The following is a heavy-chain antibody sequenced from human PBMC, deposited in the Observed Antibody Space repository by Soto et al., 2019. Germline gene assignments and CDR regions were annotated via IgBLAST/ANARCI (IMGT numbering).Heavy chain of an antibody. D-gene: IGHD6-19*01. CDR1: GFTFSSYG. CDR3: ARDLRDLAVAVSYYGMDV. V-gene: IGHV3-33*01. CDR2: IWYDGSNK. Sequence: GGSLRLSCAASGFTFSSYGMHWVRQAPGKGLEWVAVIWYDGSNKYYADSVKGRFTISRDNSKNTLYLQMNSLRAEDKAVYYCARDLRDLAVAVSYYGMDVWGQGTTVTVSS. J-gene: IGHJ6*02.